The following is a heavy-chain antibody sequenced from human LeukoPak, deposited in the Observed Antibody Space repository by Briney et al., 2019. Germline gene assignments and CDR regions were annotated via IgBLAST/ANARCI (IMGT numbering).Heavy chain of an antibody. CDR3: ARLTYYSDSSGLDY. V-gene: IGHV3-48*04. J-gene: IGHJ4*02. CDR1: GFTFSSYA. Sequence: PGGSLRLSCAASGFTFSSYAMSWVRQAPGKGLEWVSGITWNSDTIEYADSVKGRFTISRDNAKNSLYLQINSLRAEDTAVYYCARLTYYSDSSGLDYWGQGTLVTVSS. D-gene: IGHD3-22*01. CDR2: ITWNSDTI.